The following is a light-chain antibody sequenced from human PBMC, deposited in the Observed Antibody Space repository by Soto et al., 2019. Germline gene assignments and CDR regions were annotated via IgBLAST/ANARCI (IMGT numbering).Light chain of an antibody. J-gene: IGLJ1*01. CDR1: SRDVGGYNY. Sequence: QSALTQPASVSGSPGQSITISCTGTSRDVGGYNYVSWYQQHPDKAPKLLIYEDSNRPSGVSDRFSGSKSGNTASLTISGLQAEDEADYYCSSYTSSSTRVFGTRTKVTVL. CDR3: SSYTSSSTRV. V-gene: IGLV2-14*01. CDR2: EDS.